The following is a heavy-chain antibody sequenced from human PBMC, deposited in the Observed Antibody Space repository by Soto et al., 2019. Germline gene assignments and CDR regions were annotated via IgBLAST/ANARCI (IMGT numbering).Heavy chain of an antibody. CDR2: INHSGST. CDR1: GGSFSGYY. D-gene: IGHD3-10*01. Sequence: PSETLSLTCAVYGGSFSGYYWSWIRQPPGKGLEWIGEINHSGSTNYNPSLKSRVTISVDTSKNQFSLKLSSVTAADTAVYYCARGLGLLWFGELLYFWFDPWGQGTLVTVSS. J-gene: IGHJ5*02. V-gene: IGHV4-34*01. CDR3: ARGLGLLWFGELLYFWFDP.